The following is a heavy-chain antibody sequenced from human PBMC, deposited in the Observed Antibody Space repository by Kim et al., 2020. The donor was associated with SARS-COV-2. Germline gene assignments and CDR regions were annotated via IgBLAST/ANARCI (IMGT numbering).Heavy chain of an antibody. J-gene: IGHJ4*02. CDR3: AKDITPRFLEWVVDY. Sequence: DSVQGRFTISRDNAKNSLYLQMNSLRAEDTALYYCAKDITPRFLEWVVDYWGQGTLVTVSS. V-gene: IGHV3-9*01. D-gene: IGHD3-3*01.